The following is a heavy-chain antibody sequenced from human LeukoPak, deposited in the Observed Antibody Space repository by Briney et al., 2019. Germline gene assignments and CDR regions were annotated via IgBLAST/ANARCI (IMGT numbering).Heavy chain of an antibody. CDR3: ASPGSSSLIT. CDR2: IYYSGST. CDR1: GGSISSSSYY. D-gene: IGHD6-13*01. J-gene: IGHJ4*02. V-gene: IGHV4-39*01. Sequence: SETLSLTCTVSGGSISSSSYYWGWIRQPPGKGLEWIGSIYYSGSTYYNPSLKSRVTISVDTSKNQFSLKLSSVTAAGTAVYYCASPGSSSLITWGQGTLVTVSS.